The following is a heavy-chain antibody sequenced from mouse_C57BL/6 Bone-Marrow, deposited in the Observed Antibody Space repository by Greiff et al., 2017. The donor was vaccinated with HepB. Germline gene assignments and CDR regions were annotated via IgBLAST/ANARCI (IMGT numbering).Heavy chain of an antibody. V-gene: IGHV2-6*01. J-gene: IGHJ3*01. CDR3: ASLSYYGSSPWLAY. Sequence: VQLVESGPGLVAPSQSLSITCTVSGFSLTSYGVDWVRQSPGKGLEWLGVIWGVGSTNYNSALKSRLSISKDNSKSQVFLKMNSLQTDDTAMYYCASLSYYGSSPWLAYWGQGTLVTVSA. D-gene: IGHD1-1*01. CDR1: GFSLTSYG. CDR2: IWGVGST.